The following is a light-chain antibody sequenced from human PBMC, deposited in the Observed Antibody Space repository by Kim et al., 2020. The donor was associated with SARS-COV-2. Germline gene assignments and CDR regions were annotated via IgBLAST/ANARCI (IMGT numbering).Light chain of an antibody. Sequence: SSVKLTCTLGSGHSSNIIAWHQQQPGKAPRYLMKLEGSGSYNKGSGVPDRFSGSSSGADRYLTISNLQSEDEADYYCETWDTSTRVFGGGTQLTVL. V-gene: IGLV4-60*03. CDR1: SGHSSNI. CDR2: LEGSGSY. J-gene: IGLJ3*02. CDR3: ETWDTSTRV.